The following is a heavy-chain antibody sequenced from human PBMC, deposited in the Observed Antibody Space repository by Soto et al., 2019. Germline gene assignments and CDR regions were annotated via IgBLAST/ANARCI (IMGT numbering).Heavy chain of an antibody. V-gene: IGHV1-45*02. CDR2: ITPFNGNT. D-gene: IGHD4-17*01. Sequence: SVKVSCKASGYTFTYRYLHWVRQAPGQALEWMGWITPFNGNTNYAQKFQDRVTITRDRSMSTAYMELSSLRSEDTAMYYCARSWVWDYGDYQGAFDIWGQGTMVTVS. CDR3: ARSWVWDYGDYQGAFDI. J-gene: IGHJ3*02. CDR1: GYTFTYRY.